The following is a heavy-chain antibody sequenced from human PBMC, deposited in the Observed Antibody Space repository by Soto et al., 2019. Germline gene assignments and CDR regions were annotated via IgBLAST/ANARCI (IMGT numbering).Heavy chain of an antibody. D-gene: IGHD2-15*01. J-gene: IGHJ4*02. V-gene: IGHV4-4*02. CDR3: ATLPPRIVVVVLPIPT. Sequence: QVQLQESGPRLVKPSGTLSLTCAVSGASISSTNWWTWVRQPPGKGLEWIGEIYHTGSTKYNPSLKSRVTTSLDKSTNQSSLNLSSVTAAATAVYYCATLPPRIVVVVLPIPTWGQGTLVTVSS. CDR1: GASISSTNW. CDR2: IYHTGST.